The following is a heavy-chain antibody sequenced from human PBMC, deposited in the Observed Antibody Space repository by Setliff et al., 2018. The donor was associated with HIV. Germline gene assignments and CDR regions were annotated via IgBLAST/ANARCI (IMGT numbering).Heavy chain of an antibody. D-gene: IGHD3-16*01. CDR2: IIPILGAP. Sequence: SVKVSCKTVGGSFNSKPISWVRQAPGQGLEWMGGIIPILGAPNYAPSFQGRVTITADYSTDTAQIELRSLRSDDTAVYYCARAYVSEWIQVWFDYRGQGTLVTVSS. V-gene: IGHV1-69*10. CDR3: ARAYVSEWIQVWFDY. J-gene: IGHJ4*02. CDR1: GGSFNSKP.